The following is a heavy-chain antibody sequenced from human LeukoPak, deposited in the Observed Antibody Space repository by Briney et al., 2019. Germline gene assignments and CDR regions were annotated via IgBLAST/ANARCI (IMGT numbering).Heavy chain of an antibody. Sequence: GGSLRLSCAASGFTFSSYAMSWVRQAPGKGLEWVSVISGSGTNTYYADSVKGRFTISRDNSKNTLYLQMNSLRAEDTAVYYCARDDRAGATVFDYWGQGTLVTVSS. J-gene: IGHJ4*02. CDR1: GFTFSSYA. CDR2: ISGSGTNT. CDR3: ARDDRAGATVFDY. V-gene: IGHV3-23*01. D-gene: IGHD1-26*01.